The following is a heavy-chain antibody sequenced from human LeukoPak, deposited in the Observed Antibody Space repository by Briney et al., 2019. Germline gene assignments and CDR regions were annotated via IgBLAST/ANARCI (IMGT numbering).Heavy chain of an antibody. D-gene: IGHD3-22*01. CDR2: ISGSGGST. V-gene: IGHV3-23*01. CDR1: GFTFSSYA. J-gene: IGHJ4*02. Sequence: GGSLRLSCAASGFTFSSYAMSWVRQAPGKGLECVSAISGSGGSTYYADSVKGRFTISRDNSKNTLYLQMNSLRAEDTAVYYCAKVKWRYYDSSGHYFDYWGQGTLVTVSS. CDR3: AKVKWRYYDSSGHYFDY.